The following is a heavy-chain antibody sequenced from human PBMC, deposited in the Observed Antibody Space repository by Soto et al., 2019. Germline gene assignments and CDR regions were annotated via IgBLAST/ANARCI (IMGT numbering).Heavy chain of an antibody. CDR2: IGTAGDT. V-gene: IGHV3-13*01. Sequence: GSLRLSCEASGFTFSGFDMHWVRQPTGKGLEWVSTIGTAGDTYYAVSVRGRFTISRDNAKNSLSLQMNSLRAGDTAVYFCARGQEVGAHFFDSWGQGTQVTVSS. D-gene: IGHD2-15*01. CDR3: ARGQEVGAHFFDS. J-gene: IGHJ4*02. CDR1: GFTFSGFD.